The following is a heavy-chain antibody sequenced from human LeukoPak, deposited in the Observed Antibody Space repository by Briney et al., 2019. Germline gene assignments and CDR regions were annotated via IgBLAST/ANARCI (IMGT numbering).Heavy chain of an antibody. CDR2: DSYSGSI. V-gene: IGHV4-39*01. J-gene: IGHJ3*02. CDR1: GGSIRTTIYY. D-gene: IGHD3-22*01. Sequence: SETLSLTCTVSGGSIRTTIYYWVWIRQTPGPGLEWIGCDSYSGSIHYNPALKSRVTISVDTSKNQFSLKLSSVTAADTAVYYCARLGDSSGHYPYAFDIWGQGTMVTVSS. CDR3: ARLGDSSGHYPYAFDI.